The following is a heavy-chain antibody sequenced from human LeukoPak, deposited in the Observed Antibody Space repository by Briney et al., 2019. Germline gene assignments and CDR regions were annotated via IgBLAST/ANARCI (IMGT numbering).Heavy chain of an antibody. CDR2: INPNSGGT. CDR1: GYTFTGYY. D-gene: IGHD2-2*01. V-gene: IGHV1-2*02. CDR3: ARSGAAAMSTLFDY. Sequence: ASVKVSCKASGYTFTGYYMHWVRQAPGQGLEWMRWINPNSGGTNYAQKFQGRVTMTRDTSISTAYMELSRLRSDDTAVYYCARSGAAAMSTLFDYWGQGTLVTVSS. J-gene: IGHJ4*02.